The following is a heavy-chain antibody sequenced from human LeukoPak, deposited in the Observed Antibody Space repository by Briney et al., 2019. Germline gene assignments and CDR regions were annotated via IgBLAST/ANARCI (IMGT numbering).Heavy chain of an antibody. Sequence: PSETLSLTCTVSGGSISSYYWSWIRQPPGKGLEWIGYIYYSGSTNYNPSLKSRVTISVDTSKNQFSLKLSSVTAADTAVYYCAGGGGHIYAFDIWGQGTMVTVSS. CDR3: AGGGGHIYAFDI. J-gene: IGHJ3*02. CDR2: IYYSGST. CDR1: GGSISSYY. D-gene: IGHD2-21*01. V-gene: IGHV4-59*01.